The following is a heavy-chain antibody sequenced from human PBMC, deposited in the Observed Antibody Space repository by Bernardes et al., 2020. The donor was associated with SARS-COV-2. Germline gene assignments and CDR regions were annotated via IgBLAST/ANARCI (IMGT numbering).Heavy chain of an antibody. CDR1: GYTFTGYY. J-gene: IGHJ4*02. CDR3: ARDPPPWLIAAAGYDY. V-gene: IGHV1-2*02. Sequence: ASVKVSCKASGYTFTGYYMHWVRQAPGQGLEWMGWINPNSGGTNYAQKFQGRVTMTRDTSISTAYMELSRLRSDDTAVYYCARDPPPWLIAAAGYDYWGQRTLVTVSS. D-gene: IGHD6-13*01. CDR2: INPNSGGT.